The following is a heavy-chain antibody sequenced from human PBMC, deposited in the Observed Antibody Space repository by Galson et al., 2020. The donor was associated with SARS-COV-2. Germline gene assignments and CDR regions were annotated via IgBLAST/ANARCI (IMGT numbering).Heavy chain of an antibody. J-gene: IGHJ2*01. CDR3: ARQGVNRSVLVAVPGWCFDL. CDR1: GYSVTTTNT. V-gene: IGHV4-38-2*01. Sequence: SQTLSLTCAVSGYSVTTTNTWGWVRLAPGKGLEWIGSIYPNGRTYYNPSLESRVTISVDTSRNQFSLTLASVTAADTACYYCARQGVNRSVLVAVPGWCFDLWGRGTLVTVSS. D-gene: IGHD3-10*02. CDR2: IYPNGRT.